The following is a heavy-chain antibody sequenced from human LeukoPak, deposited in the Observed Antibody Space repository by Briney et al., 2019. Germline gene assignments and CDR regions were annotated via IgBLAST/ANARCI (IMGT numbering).Heavy chain of an antibody. CDR2: INSDGSST. Sequence: GGSLRLSCAASGFTFTTYWMHWVRQAPGKGLVWLSRINSDGSSTTYADPVKGRFTISRDNAKNTLYLQMSSLRAEDTAVYYCARVDCSGGSCYFDYWGQGTLVTVSS. D-gene: IGHD2-15*01. CDR3: ARVDCSGGSCYFDY. CDR1: GFTFTTYW. V-gene: IGHV3-74*03. J-gene: IGHJ4*02.